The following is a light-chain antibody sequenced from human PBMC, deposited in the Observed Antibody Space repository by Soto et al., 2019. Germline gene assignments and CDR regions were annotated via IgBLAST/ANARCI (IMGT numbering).Light chain of an antibody. V-gene: IGLV2-14*01. CDR3: SSYTSCSTLYV. CDR2: EVS. J-gene: IGLJ1*01. CDR1: SSDIGGYNY. Sequence: QSVLTQPACVSVSPGQSITISCAGTSSDIGGYNYVSWYQQHPGKAPKVMIYEVSNRPSGVSNRFSGSKSGNTASLTISGLQAEDEADYYCSSYTSCSTLYVFGSGTNVTV.